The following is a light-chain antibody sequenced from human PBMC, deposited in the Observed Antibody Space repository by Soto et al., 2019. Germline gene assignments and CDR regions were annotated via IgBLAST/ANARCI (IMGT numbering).Light chain of an antibody. J-gene: IGKJ1*01. Sequence: EIVLTQSPGTLSLSPGERATLSCRASPSVSSSYLAWYQQKPGKAPRLLIYGASTRATGIPDRFSGSGSGTDFTLTISRLEPEDFAVYYCQQYGGSPRTFGQGTKV. CDR2: GAS. CDR3: QQYGGSPRT. CDR1: PSVSSSY. V-gene: IGKV3-20*01.